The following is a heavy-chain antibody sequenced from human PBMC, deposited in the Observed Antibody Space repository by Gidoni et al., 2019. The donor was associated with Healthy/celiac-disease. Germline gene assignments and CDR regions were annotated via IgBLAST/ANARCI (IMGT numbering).Heavy chain of an antibody. CDR3: AKDLQLSWYADY. CDR2: ISGSGGST. CDR1: GFTFSSYA. D-gene: IGHD6-13*01. J-gene: IGHJ4*02. V-gene: IGHV3-23*01. Sequence: EVQLLESGGGLVQPGGSLRLSCAASGFTFSSYAMSWVRQAPGKGLEWVAAISGSGGSTYYADSVKGRFTISRDNSKNTLYLQMNSLRAEDTAVYYCAKDLQLSWYADYWGQGTLVTVSS.